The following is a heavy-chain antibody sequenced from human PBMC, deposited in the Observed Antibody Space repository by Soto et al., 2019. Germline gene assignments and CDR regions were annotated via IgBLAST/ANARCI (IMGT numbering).Heavy chain of an antibody. D-gene: IGHD2-2*01. CDR1: GFTFSSYA. J-gene: IGHJ3*02. CDR2: ISYDGSNK. CDR3: ARMRGRVVPAAPRNDAFDI. V-gene: IGHV3-30-3*01. Sequence: TGGSLRLSCAASGFTFSSYAMHWVRQAPGKGLEWVAVISYDGSNKYYADSVKGRFTISRDNSKNTLYLQMNSLRAEDTAVYYCARMRGRVVPAAPRNDAFDIWGQGTMVTVSS.